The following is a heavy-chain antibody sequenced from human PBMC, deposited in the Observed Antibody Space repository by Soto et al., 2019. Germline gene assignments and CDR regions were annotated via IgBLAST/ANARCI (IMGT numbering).Heavy chain of an antibody. Sequence: GPTLVNPTDTLTLTCTVSGFSLTTGKMGVSWIRQPPGKALEWLAHIFSDNERSYSTSLQGRLTISKDTSGSQVVLSMTNVDPVDTATYYCARMNVDSYQFYYAMDVWGQGTKVTVYS. CDR2: IFSDNER. CDR3: ARMNVDSYQFYYAMDV. V-gene: IGHV2-26*01. CDR1: GFSLTTGKMG. J-gene: IGHJ6*02. D-gene: IGHD4-17*01.